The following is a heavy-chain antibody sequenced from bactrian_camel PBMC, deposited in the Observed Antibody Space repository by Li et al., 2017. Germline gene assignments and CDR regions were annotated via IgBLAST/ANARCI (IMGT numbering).Heavy chain of an antibody. J-gene: IGHJ4*01. D-gene: IGHD2*01. CDR2: IAR. V-gene: IGHV3S55*01. Sequence: HVQLVESGGGSVQAGGSLRLSCAASGVTVSNYCMGWFRQAPGKEREGVATIARDYTDSVKGRFTISKDSGKNTLYLEMNNLKPEDTAMYYCAADLQIGSDCYRSGRFLYWGRGTQVTVS. CDR1: GVTVSNYC. CDR3: AADLQIGSDCYRSGRFLY.